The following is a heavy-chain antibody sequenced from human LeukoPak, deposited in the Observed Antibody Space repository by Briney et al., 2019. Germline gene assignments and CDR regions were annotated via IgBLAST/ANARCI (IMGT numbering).Heavy chain of an antibody. CDR1: GFIYSSCA. D-gene: IGHD3-3*01. CDR2: ISGNGDST. J-gene: IGHJ5*02. CDR3: VREVYDGDWFDP. Sequence: GGSLRLSCAASGFIYSSCAMHWVRQAPGKGLEYVAAISGNGDSTYYANSVKGRFTISRDNSKNTLYLQMGSLRAEDMAVYYCVREVYDGDWFDPWGQGTLVTVSS. V-gene: IGHV3-64*01.